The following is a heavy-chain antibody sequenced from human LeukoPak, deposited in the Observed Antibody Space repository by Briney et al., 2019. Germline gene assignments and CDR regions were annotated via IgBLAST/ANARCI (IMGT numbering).Heavy chain of an antibody. J-gene: IGHJ4*02. V-gene: IGHV3-30-3*01. CDR2: IAYDGSNK. Sequence: GGSLRLSCAASGFTFSSYAMHWVRQAPGKGLEWVAVIAYDGSNKYYADSVKGRFTISRDNSKSTLYLQMNSLRAEDTAVYYCTRDSKDDSSGYYGGFDYWGQGALVTVSS. CDR3: TRDSKDDSSGYYGGFDY. CDR1: GFTFSSYA. D-gene: IGHD3-22*01.